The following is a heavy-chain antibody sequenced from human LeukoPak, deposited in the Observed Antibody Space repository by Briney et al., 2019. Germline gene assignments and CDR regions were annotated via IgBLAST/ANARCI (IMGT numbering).Heavy chain of an antibody. V-gene: IGHV3-48*03. Sequence: GGSLRLSCAASGFTLSSYEMNWVRQAPGKGLEWVSYISSSGSTKYYADSVKGRFTISRDNAVNSLYLQMNSLRAEDTAVYYCARRYCSSTSCTLDYWGQGTLVTVSS. CDR2: ISSSGSTK. CDR1: GFTLSSYE. J-gene: IGHJ4*02. D-gene: IGHD2-2*01. CDR3: ARRYCSSTSCTLDY.